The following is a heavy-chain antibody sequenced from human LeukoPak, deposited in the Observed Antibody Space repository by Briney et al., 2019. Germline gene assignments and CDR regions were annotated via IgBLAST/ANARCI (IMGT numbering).Heavy chain of an antibody. CDR1: GFTFNNYW. V-gene: IGHV3-74*01. CDR3: ARGAGYNYPYYFDY. J-gene: IGHJ4*02. CDR2: INGDGNNV. D-gene: IGHD5-24*01. Sequence: GGSLRLSCAASGFTFNNYWLHWVRQVPGKGLMWVSRINGDGNNVNYADSVKGRFTISRDNSKNTLYLQMNSLRAEDTAVYYCARGAGYNYPYYFDYWGQGTLVTVSS.